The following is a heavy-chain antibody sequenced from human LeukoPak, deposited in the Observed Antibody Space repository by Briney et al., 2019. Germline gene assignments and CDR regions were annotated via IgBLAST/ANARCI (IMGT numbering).Heavy chain of an antibody. CDR2: IYTSGST. Sequence: SQTLSLTCTVSGGSISSGSYYWSWIRQPAGKGLEWIGRIYTSGSTNYNPSLKSRVTISVDTSKNQFSLKLSSVTAADTAVCYCARDDAFRNLGRYWGQGTLVTVSS. CDR1: GGSISSGSYY. D-gene: IGHD1-14*01. CDR3: ARDDAFRNLGRY. J-gene: IGHJ4*02. V-gene: IGHV4-61*02.